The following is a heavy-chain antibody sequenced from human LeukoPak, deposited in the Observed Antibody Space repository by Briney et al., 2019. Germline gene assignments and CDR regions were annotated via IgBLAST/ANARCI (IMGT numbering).Heavy chain of an antibody. V-gene: IGHV3-48*01. J-gene: IGHJ4*02. CDR2: ISSSSSTI. Sequence: PGGSLRLSCAASGFTFSSYSMNWVRQAPGKGLEWVSYISSSSSTIYYADSVKGRFTISRDNAKNSLYLQMNSLRAEDTAVYYCARGWNYQPKYYFDYWGQGTLVTVSS. CDR1: GFTFSSYS. D-gene: IGHD1-7*01. CDR3: ARGWNYQPKYYFDY.